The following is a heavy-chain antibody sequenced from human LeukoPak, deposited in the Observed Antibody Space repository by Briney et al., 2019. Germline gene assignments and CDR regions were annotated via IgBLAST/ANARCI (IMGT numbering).Heavy chain of an antibody. CDR2: ISGSGGST. J-gene: IGHJ5*02. CDR1: GFTFSSYA. CDR3: AKDRGWSSAAIDWFDP. Sequence: PGGSLRLSCAASGFTFSSYAMSWVRQAPGKGLEWVLAISGSGGSTYYADSVKGRFTISRDNSKNTLYLQMNSLRAEDTAVYYCAKDRGWSSAAIDWFDPWGQGTLVTVSS. V-gene: IGHV3-23*01. D-gene: IGHD2-2*01.